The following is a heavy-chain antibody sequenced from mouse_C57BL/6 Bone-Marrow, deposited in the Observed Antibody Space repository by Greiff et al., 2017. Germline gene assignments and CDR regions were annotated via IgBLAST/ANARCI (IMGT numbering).Heavy chain of an antibody. CDR3: AREIYDGYLAWFAY. J-gene: IGHJ3*01. V-gene: IGHV1-55*01. Sequence: QVQLLQSGAELVKPGASVKMSCTASGYTFTSYWITWVQQRPGKGLEWIGDIYPGSGSNYYNEKLKSKATMTVDTSSSTANMQLSSLTSEDSAVYDCAREIYDGYLAWFAYWGQGTLVTVAA. CDR1: GYTFTSYW. D-gene: IGHD2-3*01. CDR2: IYPGSGSN.